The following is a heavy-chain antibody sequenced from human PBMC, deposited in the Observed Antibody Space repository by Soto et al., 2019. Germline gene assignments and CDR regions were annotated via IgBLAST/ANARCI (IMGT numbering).Heavy chain of an antibody. CDR3: PSPPLGYCDTITCTNWFDS. CDR1: GYTFISYG. V-gene: IGHV1-18*04. D-gene: IGHD2-15*01. Sequence: ASVKVSCKASGYTFISYGISWVRQAPGQGLEWLGWISTYNGYTKYAQGLQGRVTLTGDTSTSTGYMELMSLRSDDTAVYYSPSPPLGYCDTITCTNWFDSWGKGTQVTVSS. CDR2: ISTYNGYT. J-gene: IGHJ5*01.